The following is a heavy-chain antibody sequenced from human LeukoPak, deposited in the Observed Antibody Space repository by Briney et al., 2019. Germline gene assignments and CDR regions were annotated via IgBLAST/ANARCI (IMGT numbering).Heavy chain of an antibody. V-gene: IGHV4-34*01. J-gene: IGHJ4*02. D-gene: IGHD1-26*01. Sequence: SETLSLTCGVYGGSFSNYYWSWIRQSPGKGLEWIGEINHSGSTNYNPSLKSRVTISLDTSKNQFSLKLSSVTAADTAVYYCARDQDSGSSPEGLDYWGQGTLVTVSS. CDR3: ARDQDSGSSPEGLDY. CDR1: GGSFSNYY. CDR2: INHSGST.